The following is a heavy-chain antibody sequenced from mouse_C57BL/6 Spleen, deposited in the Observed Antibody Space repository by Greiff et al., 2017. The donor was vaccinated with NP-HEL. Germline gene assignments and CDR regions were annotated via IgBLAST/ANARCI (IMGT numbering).Heavy chain of an antibody. V-gene: IGHV1-53*01. CDR1: GYTFTSYW. D-gene: IGHD1-1*01. CDR3: ARSKGLLLVMDY. CDR2: INPSNGGT. J-gene: IGHJ4*01. Sequence: VQLQQPGTELVKPGASVKLSCKASGYTFTSYWMHWVKQRPGQGLEWIGNINPSNGGTNYNEKFKSKATLTVDKSSSTAYMQLSSLTSEDSAVYYWARSKGLLLVMDYWGQGTSVTVSS.